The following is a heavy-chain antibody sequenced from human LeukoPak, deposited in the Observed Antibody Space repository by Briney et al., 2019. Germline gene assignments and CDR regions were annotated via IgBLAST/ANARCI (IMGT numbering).Heavy chain of an antibody. V-gene: IGHV4-61*02. Sequence: SSETLSLTCTVSGGSISSGSYYWSWIRQPAGKGLEWIGRIYTSGSTNYNPSLKSRVTISVDTSKNQFSLKLSSVTAADTAVYYCARHRRVKPVLPFDYWGQGTLVTVSS. D-gene: IGHD1-14*01. CDR2: IYTSGST. J-gene: IGHJ4*02. CDR1: GGSISSGSYY. CDR3: ARHRRVKPVLPFDY.